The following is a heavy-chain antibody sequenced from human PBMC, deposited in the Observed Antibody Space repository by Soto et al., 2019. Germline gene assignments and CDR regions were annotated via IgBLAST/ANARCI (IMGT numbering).Heavy chain of an antibody. V-gene: IGHV4-30-4*01. CDR2: TYYTGKT. J-gene: IGHJ5*02. Sequence: SETLSLTCSVSGDYIHVGGYYWTWIRQRPGKGLEWMGYTYYTGKTYYNPSLESRLTMSVDRSKNQFSLRLTSVTAAGTAVYFCGRDLTSNANCIDPWGQGTLVTVSS. D-gene: IGHD2-2*01. CDR1: GDYIHVGGYY. CDR3: GRDLTSNANCIDP.